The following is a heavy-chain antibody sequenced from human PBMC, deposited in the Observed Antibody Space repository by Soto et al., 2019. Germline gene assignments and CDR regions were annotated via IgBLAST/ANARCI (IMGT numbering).Heavy chain of an antibody. Sequence: PSETLSLTCAVYGGSFSGYYWSWIRQPPGKGLEWIGEINHSGSTNYNPSLKSRVTISVDTSKNQFSLKLSSVTAADTAVHYCARYSYGYRSAFDIWGKGTMVTVS. CDR1: GGSFSGYY. D-gene: IGHD5-18*01. CDR2: INHSGST. V-gene: IGHV4-34*01. CDR3: ARYSYGYRSAFDI. J-gene: IGHJ3*02.